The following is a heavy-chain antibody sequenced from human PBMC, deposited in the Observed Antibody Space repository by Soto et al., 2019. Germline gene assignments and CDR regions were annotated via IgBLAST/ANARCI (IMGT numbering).Heavy chain of an antibody. J-gene: IGHJ5*02. V-gene: IGHV4-31*03. Sequence: QGQLQESGPGLVRPSQTLSLTCTVSGGAIRGGGYYWTWIRQHPGKGLEWMGYIYYTGTTYYNPSRKTRCIISIDTSKIQVSRQLSSMTAADTAVNHCARDRIGYCSGGSCEDGSTFDPWGQGRLVTVYS. CDR1: GGAIRGGGYY. D-gene: IGHD2-15*01. CDR3: ARDRIGYCSGGSCEDGSTFDP. CDR2: IYYTGTT.